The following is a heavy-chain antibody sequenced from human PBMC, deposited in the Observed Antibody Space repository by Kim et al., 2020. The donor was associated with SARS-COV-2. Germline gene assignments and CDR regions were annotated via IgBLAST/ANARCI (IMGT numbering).Heavy chain of an antibody. CDR1: GYSFTSYW. CDR2: IYPGDSDT. Sequence: GESLKISCKGSGYSFTSYWIGWVRQMPGKGLEWMGIIYPGDSDTRYSPSFQGQVTISADKSISTAYLQWSSLKASDTAMYYCARQGSSVVVPAAITNYYYYYGMDVWGQGTTVTVSS. CDR3: ARQGSSVVVPAAITNYYYYYGMDV. J-gene: IGHJ6*02. V-gene: IGHV5-51*01. D-gene: IGHD2-2*01.